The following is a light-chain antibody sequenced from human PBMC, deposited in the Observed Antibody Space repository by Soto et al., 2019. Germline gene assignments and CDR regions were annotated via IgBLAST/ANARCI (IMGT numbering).Light chain of an antibody. CDR2: GAS. Sequence: EIVLTQSPGTLSLSPGERATLSCRASQSVSSSYLAWYQQKPGQAPRLLIYGASSRATGLPDRFSGSGSGTDFTLTISRLEPEDFAVYYCRQYGSSQVTFGQGTKVEIE. V-gene: IGKV3-20*01. CDR3: RQYGSSQVT. J-gene: IGKJ1*01. CDR1: QSVSSSY.